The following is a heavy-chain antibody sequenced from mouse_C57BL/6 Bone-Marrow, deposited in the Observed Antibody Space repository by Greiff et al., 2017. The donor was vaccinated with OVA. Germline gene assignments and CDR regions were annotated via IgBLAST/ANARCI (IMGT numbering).Heavy chain of an antibody. J-gene: IGHJ2*01. CDR1: GYTFTGYW. V-gene: IGHV1-9*01. D-gene: IGHD1-1*01. CDR3: ARRNYYYGRSYELDY. Sequence: QVQLQQSGAELMKPGASVKLSCKATGYTFTGYWIEWVKQRPGHGLEWIGEILPGSGSTNYNEKFKGKATFTADTSSNTAYMQLSSLTTEDSAIYYWARRNYYYGRSYELDYWGQGTTLTVSS. CDR2: ILPGSGST.